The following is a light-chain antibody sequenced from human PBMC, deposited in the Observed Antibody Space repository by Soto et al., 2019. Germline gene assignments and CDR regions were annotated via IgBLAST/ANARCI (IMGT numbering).Light chain of an antibody. J-gene: IGLJ1*01. CDR2: DVS. CDR3: SSYTSSSTL. Sequence: QSVLTQPASVSGSPGQSITISCTGTSIDVGGYNYVSWYQQHPGKAPKPMIYDVSNRPSGVSNRFSGSKSGNTASLTISGLQAEDEADYYCSSYTSSSTLFGTGTKVTVL. V-gene: IGLV2-14*01. CDR1: SIDVGGYNY.